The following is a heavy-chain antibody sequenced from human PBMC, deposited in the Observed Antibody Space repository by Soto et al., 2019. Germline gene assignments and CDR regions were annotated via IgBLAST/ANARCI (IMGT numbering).Heavy chain of an antibody. Sequence: QVQLVQSGAEVKKPGASVKVSCKASGYTFTSYGISWVRQAPGQGLEWMGWISAYNGNTNYAQKLQGRVTMTTDTSTSTAYMELRSLRSDDTAVYYCARNGEGSSWPDYYYYYGMDVWGQGTTVTVSS. J-gene: IGHJ6*02. CDR2: ISAYNGNT. CDR3: ARNGEGSSWPDYYYYYGMDV. D-gene: IGHD6-13*01. V-gene: IGHV1-18*01. CDR1: GYTFTSYG.